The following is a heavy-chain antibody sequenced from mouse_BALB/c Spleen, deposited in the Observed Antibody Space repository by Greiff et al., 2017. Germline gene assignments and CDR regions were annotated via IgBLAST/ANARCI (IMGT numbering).Heavy chain of an antibody. J-gene: IGHJ1*01. V-gene: IGHV1-67*01. Sequence: VQLQQSGPELVRPGVSVKISCKGSGYTFPDYAMHWVKQRHAKSLEWIGVISTYSGNTNYNQKFTGKATMTVDKSTSTDYMELARLTSEDSAIYYCARGDYYGSSFYVDVWGAGTTDTVSA. CDR1: GYTFPDYA. D-gene: IGHD1-1*01. CDR2: ISTYSGNT. CDR3: ARGDYYGSSFYVDV.